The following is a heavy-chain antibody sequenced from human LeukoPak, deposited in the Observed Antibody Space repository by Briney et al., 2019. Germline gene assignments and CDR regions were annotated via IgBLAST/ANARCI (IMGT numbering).Heavy chain of an antibody. CDR2: ISSTGGNT. Sequence: GSLRLSCAASGFTFSTYGMSWVRQAPGKGLEWVSSISSTGGNTHHADSVKGRFTVSRDNSENTLYLEMNSLRADDTAVYYCAKGEYSSSWYLGIYWGQGTLVTVSS. J-gene: IGHJ4*02. CDR1: GFTFSTYG. D-gene: IGHD6-13*01. V-gene: IGHV3-23*01. CDR3: AKGEYSSSWYLGIY.